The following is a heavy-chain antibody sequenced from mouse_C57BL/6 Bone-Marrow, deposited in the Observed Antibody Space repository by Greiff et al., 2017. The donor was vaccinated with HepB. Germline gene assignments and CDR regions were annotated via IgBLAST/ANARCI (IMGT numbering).Heavy chain of an antibody. CDR1: GYTFTSYW. J-gene: IGHJ2*01. CDR2: IYPGNSDT. D-gene: IGHD2-1*01. Sequence: EVQLQQSGTVLARPGASVKMSCKTSGYTFTSYWMHWVKQRPGQGLEWIGAIYPGNSDTSYNQKFKGKATLIAVTSAGTAYMELSSPTNKDSAVYYCTRQDGNYEEYFDYWGQGTTLTVSS. V-gene: IGHV1-5*01. CDR3: TRQDGNYEEYFDY.